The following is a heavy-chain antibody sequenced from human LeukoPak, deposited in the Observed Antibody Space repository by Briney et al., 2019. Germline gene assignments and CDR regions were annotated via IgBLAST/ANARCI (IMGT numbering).Heavy chain of an antibody. CDR1: GGTFSSYA. Sequence: SVKVSCKASGGTFSSYAISWVRQAPGQGLEWMGGIIPIFGTANYAQKSQGRVTITADESTSTAYMELSSLRSEDTAVYYCVVVRGIVDRNYGMDVWGQGTTVTVSS. CDR2: IIPIFGTA. CDR3: VVVRGIVDRNYGMDV. V-gene: IGHV1-69*13. J-gene: IGHJ6*02. D-gene: IGHD3-10*01.